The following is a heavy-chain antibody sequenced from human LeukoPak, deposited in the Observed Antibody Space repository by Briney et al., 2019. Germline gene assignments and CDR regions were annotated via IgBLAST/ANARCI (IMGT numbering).Heavy chain of an antibody. Sequence: ASVKVSCKASGYTFTSYDINWLRQATGQGLEWMGWMNPNSGNTGYAQKFQGRVTMTRNTSISTAYMELSSLRSEDTAVYYCARGRGYYDSSGYYFDYWGQGTLVTVSS. J-gene: IGHJ4*02. CDR3: ARGRGYYDSSGYYFDY. V-gene: IGHV1-8*01. CDR2: MNPNSGNT. D-gene: IGHD3-22*01. CDR1: GYTFTSYD.